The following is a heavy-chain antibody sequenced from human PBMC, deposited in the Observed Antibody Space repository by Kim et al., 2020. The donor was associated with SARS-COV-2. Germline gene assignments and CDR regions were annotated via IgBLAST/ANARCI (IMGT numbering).Heavy chain of an antibody. V-gene: IGHV3-30*18. CDR3: AKESGSGSYYAWTYYSYGMDV. Sequence: GGSLRLSCAASGFTFSSYGMHWVRQAPGKGLEWVAVISYDGSNKYYADSVKGRFTISRDNSKNTLYLQMNSLRAEDTAVYYCAKESGSGSYYAWTYYSYGMDVWGQGTTVTLS. CDR1: GFTFSSYG. CDR2: ISYDGSNK. J-gene: IGHJ6*02. D-gene: IGHD3-10*01.